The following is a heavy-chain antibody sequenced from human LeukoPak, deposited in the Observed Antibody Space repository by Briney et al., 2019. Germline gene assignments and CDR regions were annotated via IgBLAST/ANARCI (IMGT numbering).Heavy chain of an antibody. CDR3: AREGGSKNWFDP. Sequence: GGSLRLSCAASGFTLSTYWMSWVRQTPGKGLEWVANIKQDGSEKHYVDSVKGRFTISRDNAKNSLYLQMNSLRAEDTAVYYCAREGGSKNWFDPWGQGTLVTVSS. CDR2: IKQDGSEK. V-gene: IGHV3-7*01. D-gene: IGHD1-26*01. CDR1: GFTLSTYW. J-gene: IGHJ5*02.